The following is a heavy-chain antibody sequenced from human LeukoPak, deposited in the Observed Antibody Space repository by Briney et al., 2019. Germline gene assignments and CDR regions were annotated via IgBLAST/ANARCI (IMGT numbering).Heavy chain of an antibody. CDR1: GDSFSSYA. J-gene: IGHJ3*02. CDR2: IVAMDDIA. CDR3: ARDSPRGQQLVNAFDI. V-gene: IGHV1-69*04. D-gene: IGHD6-13*01. Sequence: GSSVKVSCKASGDSFSSYAISWVRQAPGQGLEWMGRIVAMDDIANYAQKFQDRVTITADKSTGTVYMELSSLRSEDTAVYYCARDSPRGQQLVNAFDIWGQGTMVTVSS.